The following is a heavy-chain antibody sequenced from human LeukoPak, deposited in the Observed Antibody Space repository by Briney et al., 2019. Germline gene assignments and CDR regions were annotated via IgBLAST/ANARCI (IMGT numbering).Heavy chain of an antibody. CDR3: ARDRELYAGATTTSDFDY. CDR2: IWYDGSNK. CDR1: GFTFSSYG. D-gene: IGHD1-26*01. J-gene: IGHJ4*02. V-gene: IGHV3-33*01. Sequence: PGRSLRLSCAASGFTFSSYGMHWVRQAPGKGLEWVAVIWYDGSNKYYADSVKGRFTISRDNSKNTLYLQMNSLRAEDTAVYYCARDRELYAGATTTSDFDYWGQGTLVTVSS.